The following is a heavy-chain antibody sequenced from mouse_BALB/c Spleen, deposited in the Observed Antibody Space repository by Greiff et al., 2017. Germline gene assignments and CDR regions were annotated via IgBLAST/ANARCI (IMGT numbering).Heavy chain of an antibody. CDR3: ARVNFPYGFYAMDY. CDR1: GFTFSDYY. J-gene: IGHJ4*01. D-gene: IGHD2-2*01. V-gene: IGHV5-4*02. CDR2: ISDGGSYT. Sequence: EVKVVESGGGLVKPGGSLKLSCAASGFTFSDYYMYWVRQTPEKRLEWVATISDGGSYTYYPDSVKGRFTISRDNAKNNLYLQMSSLKSEDTAMYYCARVNFPYGFYAMDYWGQGTSVTVSS.